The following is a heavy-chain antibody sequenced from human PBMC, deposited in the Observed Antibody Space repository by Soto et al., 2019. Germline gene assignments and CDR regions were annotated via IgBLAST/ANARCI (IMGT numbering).Heavy chain of an antibody. CDR3: AKLGYCSGGSCYMGAFDI. J-gene: IGHJ3*02. CDR1: GFTFSSYG. CDR2: ISYDGSNK. Sequence: HPGGSLRLSCAASGFTFSSYGMHWVRQAPGKGLEWVAVISYDGSNKYYADSVKGRFTISRDNSKNTLYLQMNSLRAEDTAVYYCAKLGYCSGGSCYMGAFDIWGQGTMVTVSS. D-gene: IGHD2-15*01. V-gene: IGHV3-30*18.